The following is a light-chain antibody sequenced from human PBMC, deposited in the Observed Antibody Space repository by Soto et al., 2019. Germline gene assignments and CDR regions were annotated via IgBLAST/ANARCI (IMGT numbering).Light chain of an antibody. V-gene: IGKV3-20*01. J-gene: IGKJ5*01. CDR2: GAS. CDR3: QHYGSSSNT. CDR1: ESVTSSH. Sequence: EIVLTQSPDTLSLSPGERATLSCRASESVTSSHLAWYQQRPGQAPRLLIYGASSRATGIPDRFSGSGSGTDFTLTISRLEPEDFAFCYCQHYGSSSNTFGQGTRLEIK.